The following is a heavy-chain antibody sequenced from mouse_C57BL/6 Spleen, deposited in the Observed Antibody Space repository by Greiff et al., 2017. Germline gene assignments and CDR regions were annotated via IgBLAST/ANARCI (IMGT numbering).Heavy chain of an antibody. CDR1: GYTFTSYW. CDR3: AREGPAYYGNYVWYYAMDY. J-gene: IGHJ4*01. CDR2: IYPGSGST. D-gene: IGHD2-10*01. Sequence: QVQLQQPGAELVKPGASVKMSCKASGYTFTSYWITWVKQTPGQGLEWIGDIYPGSGSTNYNEKFKSKATLTVDTSSSTAYMQLSSLTSEDSAVYYCAREGPAYYGNYVWYYAMDYWGQGTSVTVSS. V-gene: IGHV1-55*01.